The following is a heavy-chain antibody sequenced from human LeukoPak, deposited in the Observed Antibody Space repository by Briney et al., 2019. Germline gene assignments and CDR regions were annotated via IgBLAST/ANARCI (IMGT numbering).Heavy chain of an antibody. J-gene: IGHJ5*02. D-gene: IGHD6-13*01. CDR1: GGPISTYS. CDR3: ARDSGSSWYDWFDP. CDR2: MYTSGST. Sequence: SETLSLTCTVSGGPISTYSWSWIRQPAGKGLEWIGRMYTSGSTNCNPSLKSRVTMSVDTSKNHFSLKLSSVTAADTAVYFCARDSGSSWYDWFDPWGQGTLVTVSS. V-gene: IGHV4-4*07.